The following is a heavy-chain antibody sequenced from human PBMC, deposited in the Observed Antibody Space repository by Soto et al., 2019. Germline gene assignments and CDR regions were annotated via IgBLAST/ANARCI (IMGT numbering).Heavy chain of an antibody. Sequence: QVQLQESGPGLVKPSETLSLPCTVSGGSISSYYWSWIRPPPGKGLEWIGYIYYSGSTNYNPSPERRVTISLDTSKNQFPLKLSSVTGADTAVYYCARRRYYGSGSYYNPYYDYRDVWGKGTTVTVSS. V-gene: IGHV4-59*08. CDR2: IYYSGST. D-gene: IGHD3-10*01. CDR1: GGSISSYY. CDR3: ARRRYYGSGSYYNPYYDYRDV. J-gene: IGHJ6*03.